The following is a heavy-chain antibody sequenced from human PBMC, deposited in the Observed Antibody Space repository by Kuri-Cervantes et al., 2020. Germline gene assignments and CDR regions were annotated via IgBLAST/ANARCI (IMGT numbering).Heavy chain of an antibody. CDR3: ARHTSLTSFDY. D-gene: IGHD2-2*01. CDR1: GYSFTSYW. V-gene: IGHV5-51*01. J-gene: IGHJ4*02. CDR2: IYPGDSDT. Sequence: ETLSLTCKGSGYSFTSYWIGWVRQMTGNGLEWMGIIYPGDSDTRYSPSFQGQVTISADKSISTAYLQWSSLRASDTAMYYCARHTSLTSFDYWGQGTLVTVSS.